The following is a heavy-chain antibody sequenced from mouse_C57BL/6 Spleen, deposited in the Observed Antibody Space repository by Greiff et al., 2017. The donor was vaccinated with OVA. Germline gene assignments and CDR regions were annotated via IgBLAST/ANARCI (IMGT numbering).Heavy chain of an antibody. CDR2: IYPGDGDT. CDR3: AREYGSRYGCAY. J-gene: IGHJ3*01. V-gene: IGHV1-82*01. D-gene: IGHD1-1*01. CDR1: GYAFSSSW. Sequence: QVQLQQSGPELVKPGASVKISCKASGYAFSSSWMNWVKQRPGKGLEWIGRIYPGDGDTTYNGKFKGKATLTADKSSSPAYRQLSGLTAEDSAVYVCAREYGSRYGCAYWGQGTLVTVSA.